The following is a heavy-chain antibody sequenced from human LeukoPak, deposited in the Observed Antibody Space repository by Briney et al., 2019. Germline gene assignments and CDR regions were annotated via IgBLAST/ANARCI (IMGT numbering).Heavy chain of an antibody. CDR3: ARSAGQLLNEFDY. Sequence: SETLSLTCTVSGGSISSYYWSWIRQPPGKGLEWIGYIYYSGSTNYNPSLKSRVTISVDTSKNQFSLKLSSVTAADTAVYYCARSAGQLLNEFDYWGQGTLVTVSS. J-gene: IGHJ4*02. CDR2: IYYSGST. CDR1: GGSISSYY. V-gene: IGHV4-59*01. D-gene: IGHD2-2*01.